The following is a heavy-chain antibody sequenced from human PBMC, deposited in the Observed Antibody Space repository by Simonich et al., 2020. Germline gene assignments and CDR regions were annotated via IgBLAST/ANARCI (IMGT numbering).Heavy chain of an antibody. CDR1: GFTFSSYS. J-gene: IGHJ3*02. D-gene: IGHD3-16*01. CDR3: AREQARGGAFDI. V-gene: IGHV3-21*01. Sequence: EVQLVESGGGLVKPGGSLRLSCAASGFTFSSYSMNWVRQAPGKGWEWVSSISRSSSYKYYADSVKGRFTISRDNAKNSLYLQMNSLRAEDTAVYYCAREQARGGAFDIWGQGTMVTVSS. CDR2: ISRSSSYK.